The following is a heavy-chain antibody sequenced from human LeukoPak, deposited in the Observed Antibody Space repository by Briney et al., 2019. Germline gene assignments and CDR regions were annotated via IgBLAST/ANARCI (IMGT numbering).Heavy chain of an antibody. J-gene: IGHJ4*02. Sequence: LVASVKVSCKASGGTFSSYAISWVRQAPGQGLEWMGWINTYIGNTNYAQKLQGRVTMTTDTSTSTAYMELRSLRSDDTAVYYCARDNYYDSSGYYSYWGQGTLVTVSS. CDR1: GGTFSSYA. CDR2: INTYIGNT. D-gene: IGHD3-22*01. V-gene: IGHV1-18*01. CDR3: ARDNYYDSSGYYSY.